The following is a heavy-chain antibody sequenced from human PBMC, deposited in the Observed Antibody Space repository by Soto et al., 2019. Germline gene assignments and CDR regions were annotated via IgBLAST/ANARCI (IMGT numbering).Heavy chain of an antibody. J-gene: IGHJ1*01. D-gene: IGHD3-22*01. CDR3: ARDLDGLHDDTSGPFPRPG. CDR1: GGSISSDDYY. V-gene: IGHV4-30-4*01. Sequence: SETLSLACTVSGGSISSDDYYWSWIRQAPGRGLEWIGYIHSSGSIYYNPSLKSRATMSIDTAGNQFSLKVSSVTVADTAVYYCARDLDGLHDDTSGPFPRPGWGQGTLVTVSS. CDR2: IHSSGSI.